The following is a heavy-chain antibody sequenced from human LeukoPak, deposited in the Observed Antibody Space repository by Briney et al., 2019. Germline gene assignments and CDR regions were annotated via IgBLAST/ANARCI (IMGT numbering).Heavy chain of an antibody. CDR3: ARGPVYYDILTGYYHWFDP. Sequence: ASVKVSCKASGYTFTSYDINWVRQATGQGLEWMGWMNPNSGNTGYAQKFQGRVTMTRNTSISTAYMELSSLRSEDTAVYYCARGPVYYDILTGYYHWFDPWGQGTLVTVSS. J-gene: IGHJ5*02. CDR1: GYTFTSYD. CDR2: MNPNSGNT. V-gene: IGHV1-8*01. D-gene: IGHD3-9*01.